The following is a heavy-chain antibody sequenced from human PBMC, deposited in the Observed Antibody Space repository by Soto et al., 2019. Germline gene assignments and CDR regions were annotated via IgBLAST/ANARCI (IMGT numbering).Heavy chain of an antibody. J-gene: IGHJ6*03. D-gene: IGHD6-13*01. CDR1: GFTFSSYW. V-gene: IGHV3-74*01. CDR3: ARGARGYYYMDV. CDR2: LYSDGSRT. Sequence: EVQLVESGGGLVQPGGSLRLSCAASGFTFSSYWMHWVRQVPGKGLVWVSRLYSDGSRTSYADSVKGRFTISRDNAKXXLXXQMNSLRAEDTAVYYCARGARGYYYMDVWGKGTTVTVSS.